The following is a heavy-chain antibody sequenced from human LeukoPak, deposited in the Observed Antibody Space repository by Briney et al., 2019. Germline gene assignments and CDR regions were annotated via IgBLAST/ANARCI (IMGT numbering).Heavy chain of an antibody. Sequence: SGPTLVNPTQTLTLTCAFSGFSLSTSGMCVIWIRQPPGKALEWLARMGWDDDKYYSTSLKTRRTISKDTSKHQVVLTMTNMDPVDTATYYCARMATRQIGVDYWGQGTLVTVSS. D-gene: IGHD5-12*01. CDR2: MGWDDDK. V-gene: IGHV2-70*11. CDR1: GFSLSTSGMC. J-gene: IGHJ4*02. CDR3: ARMATRQIGVDY.